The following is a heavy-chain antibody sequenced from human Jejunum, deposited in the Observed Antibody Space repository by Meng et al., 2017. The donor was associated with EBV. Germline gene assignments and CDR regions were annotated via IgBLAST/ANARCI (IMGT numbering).Heavy chain of an antibody. CDR3: ARVAFSYTTRSLDS. J-gene: IGHJ4*02. D-gene: IGHD3-16*02. CDR1: RGSFSGYY. Sequence: QVQLQPVVAGLLKPSEPLSLTCAVYRGSFSGYYWSWIRQHPGKGLEWIGEINHSGSTNYNPSLRSRVTISVETSKNQFSLRLNSVTAADTAVYYCARVAFSYTTRSLDSWGQGTLVTVSS. V-gene: IGHV4-34*02. CDR2: INHSGST.